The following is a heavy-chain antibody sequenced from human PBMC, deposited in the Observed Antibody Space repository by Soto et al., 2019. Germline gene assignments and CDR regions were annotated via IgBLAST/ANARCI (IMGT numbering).Heavy chain of an antibody. CDR1: GGSFSGYY. Sequence: SETLSLTCAVYGGSFSGYYWSWIRQPPGKGLEWIGEINHSGSTNYNPSLKSRVTISVDTSKNQFSLKLSSVTAADTAVYYCAADYRNYMDVWGKGTTVTVSS. CDR3: AADYRNYMDV. D-gene: IGHD4-4*01. CDR2: INHSGST. V-gene: IGHV4-34*01. J-gene: IGHJ6*03.